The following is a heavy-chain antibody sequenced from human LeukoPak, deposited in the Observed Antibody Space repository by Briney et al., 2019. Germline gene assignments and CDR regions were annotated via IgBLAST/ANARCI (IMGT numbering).Heavy chain of an antibody. Sequence: SETLSLTCTVSGYSISSGYYWAWIRRPAGEGLEWIGRIYSSGRTNYNLSLKSRVTMSVDMSKNQFSLRLSSVTAADTAVYYCAREARGGSTYFDNWGQGTLVTVSS. CDR2: IYSSGRT. CDR3: AREARGGSTYFDN. J-gene: IGHJ4*02. V-gene: IGHV4-38-2*02. D-gene: IGHD1-26*01. CDR1: GYSISSGYY.